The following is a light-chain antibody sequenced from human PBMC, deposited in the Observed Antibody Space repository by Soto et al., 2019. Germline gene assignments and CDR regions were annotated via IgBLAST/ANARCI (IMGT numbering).Light chain of an antibody. J-gene: IGKJ4*01. CDR2: SVS. CDR3: MNAVQTLT. CDR1: QSPLHRNGNIY. Sequence: DIVMTQSPLSLSVTPGEPASISCRSSQSPLHRNGNIYLDWYLQKPGQSPQLLIYSVSNRASGVPERFSGSGSGTDFTLKISRVGAEDVGIYYCMNAVQTLTFGGGTKVEI. V-gene: IGKV2-28*01.